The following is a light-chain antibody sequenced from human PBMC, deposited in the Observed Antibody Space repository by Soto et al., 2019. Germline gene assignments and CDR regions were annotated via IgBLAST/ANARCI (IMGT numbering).Light chain of an antibody. Sequence: QSVLTQPASVSGSPGQSITISCTGTSSDVGGYNYVSWYQHHPGQAPKLMIYEVSNRPSGVSNRFSGSKSGNTASLTISGLQAENEADYNSSSYTSTSPHVVFAEGPKLPVL. CDR2: EVS. J-gene: IGLJ2*01. V-gene: IGLV2-14*01. CDR1: SSDVGGYNY. CDR3: SSYTSTSPHVV.